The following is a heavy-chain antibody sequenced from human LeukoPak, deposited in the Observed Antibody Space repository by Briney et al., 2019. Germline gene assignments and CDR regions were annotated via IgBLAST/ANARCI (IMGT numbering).Heavy chain of an antibody. V-gene: IGHV3-30*18. CDR3: AKDNTHYDFWSGYAH. Sequence: PAGGSLRLSCAASGFTFSSYGMHWVRQAPGKGPEWVAVISYDGSNKYYADSVKGRFTISRDNSKNTLYLQMNSLRAEDTAVYYCAKDNTHYDFWSGYAHWGQGTLVTVSS. D-gene: IGHD3-3*01. CDR1: GFTFSSYG. J-gene: IGHJ4*02. CDR2: ISYDGSNK.